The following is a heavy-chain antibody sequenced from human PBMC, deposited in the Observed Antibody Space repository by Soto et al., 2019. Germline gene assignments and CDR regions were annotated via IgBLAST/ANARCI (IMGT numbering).Heavy chain of an antibody. CDR2: IIPIFGTA. D-gene: IGHD2-2*01. V-gene: IGHV1-69*13. Sequence: GASVKVSCKASGGTFSSYAISWVRQAPGQGLEWMGGIIPIFGTANYAQKFQGRVTITADESTSTAYMELSSLRSEDTAVYYCARGFHQGMPYYYYYMDVWGKGTTVTVSS. CDR1: GGTFSSYA. CDR3: ARGFHQGMPYYYYYMDV. J-gene: IGHJ6*03.